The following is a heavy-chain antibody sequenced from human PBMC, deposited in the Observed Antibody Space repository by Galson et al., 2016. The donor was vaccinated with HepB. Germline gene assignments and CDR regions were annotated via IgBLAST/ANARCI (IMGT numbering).Heavy chain of an antibody. D-gene: IGHD6-25*01. Sequence: SLRLSCAVSEFMISSNYMTWVRQAPGKGLEWVSVFYSGGSTYYTDSVKGRFTISRDNSKNTMYLQMNSLRVEDTAVYYCARGTSGSYSLISWGPGTLVTVSP. V-gene: IGHV3-53*01. CDR2: FYSGGST. CDR1: EFMISSNY. J-gene: IGHJ5*02. CDR3: ARGTSGSYSLIS.